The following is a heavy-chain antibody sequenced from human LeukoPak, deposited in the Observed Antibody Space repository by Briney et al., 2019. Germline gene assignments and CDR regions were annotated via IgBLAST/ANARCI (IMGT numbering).Heavy chain of an antibody. J-gene: IGHJ4*02. Sequence: VKVSCKASGYXFTGYYMHWVRQAPGQGLEWMGWIDPNSGGTNYAQKFQGTVTMTRDTSISTVYMELSRLRYDDTAVYYCARDPAAPAMDLDYWGQGTLVTVSS. D-gene: IGHD5-18*01. CDR3: ARDPAAPAMDLDY. V-gene: IGHV1-2*02. CDR2: IDPNSGGT. CDR1: GYXFTGYY.